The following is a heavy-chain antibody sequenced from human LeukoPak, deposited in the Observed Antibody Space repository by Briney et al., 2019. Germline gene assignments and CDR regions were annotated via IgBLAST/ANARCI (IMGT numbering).Heavy chain of an antibody. J-gene: IGHJ4*02. D-gene: IGHD3-10*01. CDR1: GYTFTSYG. V-gene: IGHV1-18*01. Sequence: ASVKVSCKASGYTFTSYGISWVRQAPGQGLEWMGWISAYNGNTNYAQKLQGRVTVTTDTSTSTAYMELRSLRSGDTAVYYCARRDSGNMYGYWGQGTLVTVSS. CDR3: ARRDSGNMYGY. CDR2: ISAYNGNT.